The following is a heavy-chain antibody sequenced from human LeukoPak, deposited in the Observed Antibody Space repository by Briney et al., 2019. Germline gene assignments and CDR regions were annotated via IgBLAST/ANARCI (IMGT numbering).Heavy chain of an antibody. Sequence: GRSLRLSCAASGFTFRSYTMHWVRQAPGKGLEWVAVILYDGRTTNYAESVRGRFTISRDTSKNTLYLQMNSLRAEDTAVYYCASPRGPMAYYYYYYMDVWGKGTTVTVSS. V-gene: IGHV3-30*04. CDR2: ILYDGRTT. CDR3: ASPRGPMAYYYYYYMDV. CDR1: GFTFRSYT. J-gene: IGHJ6*03. D-gene: IGHD5-24*01.